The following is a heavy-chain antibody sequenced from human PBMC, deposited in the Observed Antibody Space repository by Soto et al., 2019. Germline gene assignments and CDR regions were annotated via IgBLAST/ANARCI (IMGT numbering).Heavy chain of an antibody. Sequence: PGGSLRLSCAASGFTFSSYAMSWVLQAPGKGLEWVSAISGSGGSTYYADSVKGRFTISRDNSKNTLYLQMNSLRAEDTAVYYCAKNTPTTYYDFWSGYSADYYYGMDVWGQGTTVTVSS. J-gene: IGHJ6*02. V-gene: IGHV3-23*01. CDR2: ISGSGGST. CDR3: AKNTPTTYYDFWSGYSADYYYGMDV. D-gene: IGHD3-3*01. CDR1: GFTFSSYA.